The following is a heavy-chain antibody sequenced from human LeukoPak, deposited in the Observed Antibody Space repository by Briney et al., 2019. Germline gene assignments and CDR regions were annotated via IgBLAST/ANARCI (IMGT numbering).Heavy chain of an antibody. J-gene: IGHJ4*02. CDR1: GFTFSSYA. V-gene: IGHV3-21*01. CDR3: ARTFDN. CDR2: VGRSGVDT. Sequence: GGSLRLSCVASGFTFSSYAVSWFRQAPGKGLEWVSTVGRSGVDTYYADSVKGRFTISRDNAKNSLYLQMNSLRAEDTAVYYCARTFDNWGQGTLVTVSS.